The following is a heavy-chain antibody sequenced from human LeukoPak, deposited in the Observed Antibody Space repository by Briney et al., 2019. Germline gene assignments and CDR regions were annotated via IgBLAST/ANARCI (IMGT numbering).Heavy chain of an antibody. D-gene: IGHD1-26*01. CDR3: ARVHRWMGEIRLGDSASDI. CDR2: IYTSGST. Sequence: SETLSLTCTVSGGSISSGSYYWSWIRQPAGKGLEWIGRIYTSGSTNYNPSLKSRVTISVDTSKNQFSLKLSSVTAADTAMYFCARVHRWMGEIRLGDSASDIWGQGTMVIVSS. J-gene: IGHJ3*02. V-gene: IGHV4-61*02. CDR1: GGSISSGSYY.